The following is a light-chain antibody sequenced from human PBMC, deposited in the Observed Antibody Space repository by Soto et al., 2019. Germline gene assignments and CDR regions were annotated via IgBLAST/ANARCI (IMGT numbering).Light chain of an antibody. CDR1: QSVSRN. CDR2: GAS. Sequence: EIMMTQSPATLPVSPGERATLSCRASQSVSRNLAWYQQKPGQAPRLLIYGASSRATGIPARFSGSGSGTDFALTISSLESEDFAIYYCQQYNKWPLTFGGVTRWIS. V-gene: IGKV3D-15*01. CDR3: QQYNKWPLT. J-gene: IGKJ4*01.